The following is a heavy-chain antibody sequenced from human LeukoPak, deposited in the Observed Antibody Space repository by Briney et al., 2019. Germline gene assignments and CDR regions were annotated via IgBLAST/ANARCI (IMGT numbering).Heavy chain of an antibody. V-gene: IGHV3-21*01. D-gene: IGHD3-22*01. Sequence: GGSLRLSCAASGFTFSSYSMNWVRQAPGNGLEWVSSISSSSSYIYYADSVKGRFTISRDNAKNSLYLQMNSLRAEDTAVYYCTSHSNGYNHWGQGTLVIVSS. J-gene: IGHJ5*02. CDR2: ISSSSSYI. CDR1: GFTFSSYS. CDR3: TSHSNGYNH.